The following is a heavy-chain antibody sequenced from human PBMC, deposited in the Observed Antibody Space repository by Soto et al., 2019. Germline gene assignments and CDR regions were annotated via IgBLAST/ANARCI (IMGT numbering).Heavy chain of an antibody. D-gene: IGHD4-17*01. V-gene: IGHV3-23*01. CDR3: SRDPYGDYVGALDN. Sequence: EVQLLESGGRLVPPGGSLRLSCAGSRFSFSNYAMPWARQAPGEGLEWVSPITGSGGGTTYADSVKGRFTISRDNSKSFLYLQIDRLRADDRVVDYCSRDPYGDYVGALDNWGQGTMVTVPS. CDR1: RFSFSNYA. J-gene: IGHJ3*02. CDR2: ITGSGGGT.